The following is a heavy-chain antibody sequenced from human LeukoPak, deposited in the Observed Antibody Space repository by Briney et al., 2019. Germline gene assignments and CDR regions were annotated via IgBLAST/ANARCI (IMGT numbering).Heavy chain of an antibody. V-gene: IGHV3-30*04. Sequence: GGSLRLSCAASGFTFNFYSMNWVRQSPGKGLEWVAVISYDGSNEYYADSVKGRFTISRDNSKNTLYLQMNSLRAEDTAVYYCARDYASGSYYNLFDYWGQGTLVTVSS. D-gene: IGHD3-10*01. CDR3: ARDYASGSYYNLFDY. CDR1: GFTFNFYS. J-gene: IGHJ4*02. CDR2: ISYDGSNE.